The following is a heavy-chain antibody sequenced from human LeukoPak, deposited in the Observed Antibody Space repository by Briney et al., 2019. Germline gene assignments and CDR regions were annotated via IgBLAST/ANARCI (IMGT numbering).Heavy chain of an antibody. J-gene: IGHJ4*02. V-gene: IGHV4-31*03. CDR3: ARMLRGAYLLYY. CDR1: GGSISSGGYY. D-gene: IGHD2-8*01. CDR2: IYYSGST. Sequence: SQTLSLTCTVSGGSISSGGYYWSWIRQHPGKGLEWIGYIYYSGSTYYNPSLKSRVTISVDTSKNQFSLKLSSVTAADTAVYYCARMLRGAYLLYYRGQGTLVTVSS.